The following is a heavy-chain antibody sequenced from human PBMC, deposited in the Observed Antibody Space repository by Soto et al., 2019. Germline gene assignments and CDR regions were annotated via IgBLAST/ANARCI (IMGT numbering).Heavy chain of an antibody. J-gene: IGHJ5*01. CDR1: GGSISSSSYY. D-gene: IGHD2-15*01. CDR3: ARHLWAVVAAVGWFDS. CDR2: IYYSGST. Sequence: PSETLSLTCTVSGGSISSSSYYWGWIRQPPGKGLEWIGSIYYSGSTYYNPSLKSRVTISVDTSKNQFSLKLSSVTAADTAVYYCARHLWAVVAAVGWFDSWDQGTLVTVSS. V-gene: IGHV4-39*01.